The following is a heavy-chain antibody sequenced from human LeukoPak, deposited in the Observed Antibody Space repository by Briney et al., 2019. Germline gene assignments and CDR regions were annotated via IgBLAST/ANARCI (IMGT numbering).Heavy chain of an antibody. CDR2: INHSGST. CDR1: GGSFRGYY. J-gene: IGHJ4*02. D-gene: IGHD3-22*01. CDR3: ARAGDSSGYCEY. Sequence: SETLSLTCAVYGGSFRGYYWSWIRQPPGKGLEWIGEINHSGSTNYNPSLKSRVIMSVDTSKNQFSLKLSSVTAADTAVYYCARAGDSSGYCEYWGQGILVTVSS. V-gene: IGHV4-34*01.